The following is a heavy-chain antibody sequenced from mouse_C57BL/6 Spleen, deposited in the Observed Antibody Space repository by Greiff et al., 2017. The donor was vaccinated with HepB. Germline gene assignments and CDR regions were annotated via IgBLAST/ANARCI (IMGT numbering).Heavy chain of an antibody. Sequence: QVHVKQSGAELVRPGSSVKLSCKASGYTFTSYWMDWVKQRPGQGLEWIGNIYPSDSETHYNQKFKDKATLTVDKSSSTAYMQLSSLTSEDSAVYYCARSDYGSYYFDYWGQGTTLTVSS. V-gene: IGHV1-61*01. J-gene: IGHJ2*01. D-gene: IGHD1-1*01. CDR2: IYPSDSET. CDR3: ARSDYGSYYFDY. CDR1: GYTFTSYW.